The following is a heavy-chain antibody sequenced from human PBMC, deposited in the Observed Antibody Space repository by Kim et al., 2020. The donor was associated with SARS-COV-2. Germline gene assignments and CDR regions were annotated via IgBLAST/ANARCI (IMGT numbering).Heavy chain of an antibody. CDR2: INHSGST. D-gene: IGHD4-17*01. J-gene: IGHJ6*02. CDR3: ARIPTVTPSTDYYGMDV. Sequence: SETLSLTCAVYGGSFSGYYWSWIRQPPGKGLEWIGEINHSGSTNYNPSLKSRVTISVDTSKNQFSLKLSSVTAADTAVYYCARIPTVTPSTDYYGMDVWGQGTTVTVSS. V-gene: IGHV4-34*01. CDR1: GGSFSGYY.